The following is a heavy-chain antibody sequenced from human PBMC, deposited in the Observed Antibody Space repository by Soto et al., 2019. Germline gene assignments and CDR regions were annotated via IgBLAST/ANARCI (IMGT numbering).Heavy chain of an antibody. J-gene: IGHJ1*01. D-gene: IGHD6-13*01. V-gene: IGHV3-72*01. CDR1: GFSFSDQF. Sequence: RGSLRLSCAASGFSFSDQFMDWVRHIPGKGLEWVGRSRNKANSYTTEYAASVKGRFSISRDDSKNSLFLQMSSLKTEDTAVYYCAGGATGRAPFQHWGQGTLVTVSS. CDR2: SRNKANSYTT. CDR3: AGGATGRAPFQH.